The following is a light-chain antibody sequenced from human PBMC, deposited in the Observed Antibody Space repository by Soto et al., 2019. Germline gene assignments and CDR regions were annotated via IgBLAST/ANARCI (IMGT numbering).Light chain of an antibody. CDR2: NVY. CDR1: SSDVGAYNF. CDR3: SSYTVSPTYV. Sequence: VLTQPASVSGSPGQSITISCTGTSSDVGAYNFVSWHQQHPGKAPKLMIYNVYDRPSGISYRFSGSKSGNTASLTISGLQGEDEADYYCSSYTVSPTYVFGPATKVTV. J-gene: IGLJ1*01. V-gene: IGLV2-14*03.